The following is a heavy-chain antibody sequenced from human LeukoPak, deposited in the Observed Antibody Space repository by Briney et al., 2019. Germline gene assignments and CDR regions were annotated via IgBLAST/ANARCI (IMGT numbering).Heavy chain of an antibody. J-gene: IGHJ5*02. CDR3: ARDGLVVVAARARRFDP. Sequence: ASVKVSCKASGYTFTGYYMHWVRQAPGQGLEWMGWINPNSGGTNYAQKFQGRVTMTRDTSISTAYTELSRLRSDDTAVYYCARDGLVVVAARARRFDPWGQGTLVTVSS. V-gene: IGHV1-2*02. CDR2: INPNSGGT. CDR1: GYTFTGYY. D-gene: IGHD2-15*01.